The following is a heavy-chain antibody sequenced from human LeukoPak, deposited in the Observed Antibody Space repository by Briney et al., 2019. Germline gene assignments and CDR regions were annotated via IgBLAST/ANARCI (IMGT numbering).Heavy chain of an antibody. V-gene: IGHV3-9*01. CDR1: GFTFDDCT. D-gene: IGHD3-9*01. J-gene: IGHJ5*02. Sequence: PGRSLRLSCAASGFTFDDCTMHWVRQVPGRGLEWVSSISWNSAYIYYADSVKDRFTISRDNAKNSVFLQMNRLRADDTAFYYCAKYDKRVGGFDHWGQGTLVTVSS. CDR2: ISWNSAYI. CDR3: AKYDKRVGGFDH.